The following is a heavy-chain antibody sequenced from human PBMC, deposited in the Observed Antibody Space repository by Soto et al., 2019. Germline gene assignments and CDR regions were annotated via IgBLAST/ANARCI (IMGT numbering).Heavy chain of an antibody. D-gene: IGHD2-8*01. V-gene: IGHV3-23*01. J-gene: IGHJ3*02. Sequence: PGGSLRLSCAASGFTFSSYAMSWVRQAPGKGLEWVSAISGSGGSTYYADSVKGRFTISRDNSKNTLYLQMNSLRAEDTAVYYCAKDIVLMVYAHDAFDIWGQGTMVTVSS. CDR2: ISGSGGST. CDR1: GFTFSSYA. CDR3: AKDIVLMVYAHDAFDI.